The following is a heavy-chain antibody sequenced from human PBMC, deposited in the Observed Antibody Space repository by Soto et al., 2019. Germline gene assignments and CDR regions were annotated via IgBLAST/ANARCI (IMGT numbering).Heavy chain of an antibody. Sequence: QVHLEESGGGVVQPGRSLRLSCAASGFSFSSYRMHWVRQAPGKGLEWVAVISYDGSNAHYADYVKGRFTISRDNSKNTLSLQMNSLRAEDTAVYYCAKNGLHGDLLDYFEYWGQGILVTVSS. CDR1: GFSFSSYR. CDR2: ISYDGSNA. CDR3: AKNGLHGDLLDYFEY. V-gene: IGHV3-30*18. J-gene: IGHJ4*02. D-gene: IGHD2-8*01.